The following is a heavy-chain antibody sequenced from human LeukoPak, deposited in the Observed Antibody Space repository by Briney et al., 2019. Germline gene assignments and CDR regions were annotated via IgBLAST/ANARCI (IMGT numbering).Heavy chain of an antibody. CDR3: TRHEFWGGSYLLAFDI. J-gene: IGHJ3*02. D-gene: IGHD1-26*01. Sequence: GGSLKLSCAASGFTFSGSAMHWVRQASGKGLEWVGRIRSKANSYATAYAASVKGRFTISRDDSKNTAYLQMNSLKTEDTVVYYCTRHEFWGGSYLLAFDIWGQGTMVTVSS. CDR2: IRSKANSYAT. CDR1: GFTFSGSA. V-gene: IGHV3-73*01.